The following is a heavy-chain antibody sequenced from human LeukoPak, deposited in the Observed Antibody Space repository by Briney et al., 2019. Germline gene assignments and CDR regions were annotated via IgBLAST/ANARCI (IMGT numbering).Heavy chain of an antibody. CDR3: ARELWFGESGPFDL. J-gene: IGHJ2*01. V-gene: IGHV3-53*01. CDR1: GFTVSSNY. CDR2: IYSGGST. Sequence: GGSLRPSCAASGFTVSSNYMSWVRQAPGKGLEWVSVIYSGGSTYYADSVKGRFTNSRDNSKNTLYLQMNSLRAEDTAVYYCARELWFGESGPFDLWGRGTLVTVSS. D-gene: IGHD3-10*01.